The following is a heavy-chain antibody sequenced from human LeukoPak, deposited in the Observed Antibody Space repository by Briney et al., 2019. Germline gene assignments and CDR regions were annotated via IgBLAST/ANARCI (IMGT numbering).Heavy chain of an antibody. J-gene: IGHJ6*03. CDR1: GGSISSSSYY. Sequence: PSETLSLTCTVSGGSISSSSYYWGWIRRPPGKGLEWIGSIYYSGSTYYNPSLKSRVTISVDTSKNQFSLKLSSVTAADTAVYYCARGRPSPALYSGSYSGDYYYMDVWGKGTTVTVSS. V-gene: IGHV4-39*07. D-gene: IGHD1-26*01. CDR2: IYYSGST. CDR3: ARGRPSPALYSGSYSGDYYYMDV.